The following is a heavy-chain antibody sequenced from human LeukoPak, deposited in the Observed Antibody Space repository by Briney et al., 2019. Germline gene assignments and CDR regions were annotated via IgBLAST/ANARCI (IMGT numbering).Heavy chain of an antibody. Sequence: PSETLSLTCTVSGGSISSYYWSWIRQPPGKGLEWIGYIYYSGSTNYNPSLKSRVTISVDTSKNQFSLKLSSVTAADTAVYYCARALYYYDSSGYYWFDHWGQGTLVTVSS. D-gene: IGHD3-22*01. CDR3: ARALYYYDSSGYYWFDH. CDR2: IYYSGST. CDR1: GGSISSYY. J-gene: IGHJ5*02. V-gene: IGHV4-59*01.